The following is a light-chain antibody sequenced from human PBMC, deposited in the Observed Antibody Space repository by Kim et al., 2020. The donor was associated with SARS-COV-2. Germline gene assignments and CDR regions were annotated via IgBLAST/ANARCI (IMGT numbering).Light chain of an antibody. CDR2: GAF. Sequence: SATEGERVPITCRASQDVKNWLAWYQQKPGKAPQLLIYGAFNLQSGVPSRFSGSKTGTDFTLTINGLQPEDFAIYFCQQANNFPYTFGQGTKLEI. CDR3: QQANNFPYT. J-gene: IGKJ2*01. V-gene: IGKV1D-12*01. CDR1: QDVKNW.